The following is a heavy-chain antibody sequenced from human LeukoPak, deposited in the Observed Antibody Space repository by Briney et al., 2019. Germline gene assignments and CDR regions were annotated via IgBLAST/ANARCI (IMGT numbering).Heavy chain of an antibody. CDR3: ARGPAKMRASDY. Sequence: SETLSLTCAVSGGSFSGYYWSWIRQPPGKGLEWIGEINHSGSTNYNPSLKSRVTISVDTSKNQFSLKLSSVTAADTAVYYCARGPAKMRASDYWGQGTLVTVSS. D-gene: IGHD4/OR15-4a*01. V-gene: IGHV4-34*01. J-gene: IGHJ4*02. CDR2: INHSGST. CDR1: GGSFSGYY.